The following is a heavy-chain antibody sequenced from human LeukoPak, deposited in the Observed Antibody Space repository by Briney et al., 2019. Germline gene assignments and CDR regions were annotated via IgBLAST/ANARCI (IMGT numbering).Heavy chain of an antibody. CDR2: IKQDGSDK. J-gene: IGHJ6*03. CDR1: GFTFSNYW. Sequence: GGSLRLSCAASGFTFSNYWMSWVRQAPGKGLEWVANIKQDGSDKNYVDSVKGRFTISRDNAKNSLYLQMNSLRAEDTALYYCARRSAYYYYMDVWGKGTTVTVSS. CDR3: ARRSAYYYYMDV. V-gene: IGHV3-7*03.